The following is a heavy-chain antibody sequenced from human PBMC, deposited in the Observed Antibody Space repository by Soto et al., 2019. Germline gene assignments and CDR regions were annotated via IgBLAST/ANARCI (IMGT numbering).Heavy chain of an antibody. J-gene: IGHJ6*02. CDR2: IIPIFGIA. CDR3: AREDRDRETGLVPAAIDGMDV. D-gene: IGHD2-2*01. Sequence: QVQLVQSGGEVQKPGSSVQVSYKASGGTFSRYSITWVRQAPGHGLEWIGRIIPIFGIASYAQKFQGRVTITADESTSTAYMELSSLRSDDTAVYYCAREDRDRETGLVPAAIDGMDVWGQGTTVTVSS. CDR1: GGTFSRYS. V-gene: IGHV1-69*08.